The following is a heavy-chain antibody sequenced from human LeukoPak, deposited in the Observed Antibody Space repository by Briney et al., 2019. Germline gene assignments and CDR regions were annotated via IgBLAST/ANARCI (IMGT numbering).Heavy chain of an antibody. J-gene: IGHJ3*02. V-gene: IGHV3-48*03. CDR1: GFTFSSYE. CDR3: AGSWSPYDAFDI. Sequence: GGSLRLSCAASGFTFSSYEMNWVRQAPGKGLEWVSYISSSGSTIYYADSVKGRFTISRDNAKNSLYLQMNSLRAEGTAVYYCAGSWSPYDAFDIWGQGTMVTVSS. CDR2: ISSSGSTI. D-gene: IGHD6-13*01.